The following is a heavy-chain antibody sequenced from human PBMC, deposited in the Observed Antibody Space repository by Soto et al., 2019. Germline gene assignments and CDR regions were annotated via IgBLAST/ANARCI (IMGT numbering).Heavy chain of an antibody. V-gene: IGHV1-18*01. CDR2: ISAYNGNT. CDR1: GYTFTSYG. D-gene: IGHD3-10*01. Sequence: QVQLVQSGAEVKKPGASVKVSCKASGYTFTSYGISWVRQAPGQGLEWMGWISAYNGNTNYAQKLQGRVTMTTDTXXSXAXXELRSLRSDDTAVYYCARDQGYYYGSGSYGGWFDPWGQGTLVTVSS. CDR3: ARDQGYYYGSGSYGGWFDP. J-gene: IGHJ5*02.